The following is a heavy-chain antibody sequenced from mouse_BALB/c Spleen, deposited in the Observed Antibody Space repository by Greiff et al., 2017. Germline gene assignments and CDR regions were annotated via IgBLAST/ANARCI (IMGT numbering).Heavy chain of an antibody. V-gene: IGHV1-80*01. CDR3: ARSLRGY. Sequence: VKLQESGAELVRPGSSVKISCKASGYAFSSYWMNWVKQRPGQGLEWIGQIYPGDGDTNYNGKFKGKATLTADKSSSTAYMQLSSLTSEDSAVYFCARSLRGYWGQGTTLTVSS. D-gene: IGHD1-1*01. CDR1: GYAFSSYW. J-gene: IGHJ2*01. CDR2: IYPGDGDT.